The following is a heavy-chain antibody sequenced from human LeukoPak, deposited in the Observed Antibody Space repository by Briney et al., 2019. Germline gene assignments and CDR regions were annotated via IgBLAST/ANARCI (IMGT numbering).Heavy chain of an antibody. D-gene: IGHD6-19*01. CDR1: GGSISSYY. J-gene: IGHJ2*01. Sequence: SETLFLTCTVSGGSISSYYWSWIRQPPGKGLDWIGYIYYSGSTNYNPSLKSRVTISVDTSKNQFSLKLSSVTAADTAVYYCARHKYSSVYYWYFDLWGRGTLVTVSS. CDR3: ARHKYSSVYYWYFDL. CDR2: IYYSGST. V-gene: IGHV4-59*08.